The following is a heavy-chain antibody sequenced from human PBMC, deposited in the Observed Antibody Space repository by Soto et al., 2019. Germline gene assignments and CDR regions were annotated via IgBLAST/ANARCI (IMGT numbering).Heavy chain of an antibody. CDR3: AKDSPIPVAGTLAEYFQH. V-gene: IGHV3-23*01. J-gene: IGHJ1*01. CDR2: ISGSGGST. D-gene: IGHD6-19*01. CDR1: GFTFSSYA. Sequence: EVQLLESGGGLVQPGGSLRLSCAASGFTFSSYAMSWVRQAPGKGLEWVSAISGSGGSTYYADSVKGPFTISRDNSKKTLYLQINSLRAEDTAVYYCAKDSPIPVAGTLAEYFQHWGQGTLVTVSS.